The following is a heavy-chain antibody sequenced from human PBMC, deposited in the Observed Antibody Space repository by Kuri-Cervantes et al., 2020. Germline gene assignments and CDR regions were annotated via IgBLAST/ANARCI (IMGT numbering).Heavy chain of an antibody. CDR3: VRLFGIAAAGQVDY. V-gene: IGHV4-39*01. D-gene: IGHD6-13*01. CDR2: IYYSGST. J-gene: IGHJ4*02. CDR1: GGSISSSSYY. Sequence: ESLKISCTVSGGSISSSSYYWGWIRQPPGKGLEWIGSIYYSGSTYYNPSLKSRVTISVDTSKNQFSLKLSSVTAADAAVFYCVRLFGIAAAGQVDYWGQGTLVTVSS.